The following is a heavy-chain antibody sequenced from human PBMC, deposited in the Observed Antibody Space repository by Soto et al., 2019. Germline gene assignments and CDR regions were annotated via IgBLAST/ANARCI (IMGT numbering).Heavy chain of an antibody. J-gene: IGHJ6*02. CDR2: IIPILGIA. D-gene: IGHD6-19*01. V-gene: IGHV1-69*02. CDR3: AISPSGSGWYRGGSHYYYDMDV. Sequence: QVQLVQSGAEVKKPGSSVKVSCKASGRTFSSYTISWVRQAPGQGLAWMGSIIPILGIANYAQKFQGRVTINADKCTTTGYLELSSGRAEGTAFYYCAISPSGSGWYRGGSHYYYDMDVWGQGTTVTVSS. CDR1: GRTFSSYT.